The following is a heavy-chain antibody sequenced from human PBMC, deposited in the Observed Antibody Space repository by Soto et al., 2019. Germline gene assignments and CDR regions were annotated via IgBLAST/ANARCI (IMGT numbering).Heavy chain of an antibody. CDR2: ICPGNSNT. CDR3: ASDSQCDGGNCPMGVVDR. V-gene: IGHV5-51*01. CDR1: GYGFGIHL. J-gene: IGHJ4*03. D-gene: IGHD2-15*01. Sequence: EYLQVSLNRSGYGFGIHLAVWLRQMPGKGLEWVGIICPGNSNTMYSPSFQGEVTISADTALSTTYLHWDTLKNSDTAIYFCASDSQCDGGNCPMGVVDRGGQGTLVTVSS.